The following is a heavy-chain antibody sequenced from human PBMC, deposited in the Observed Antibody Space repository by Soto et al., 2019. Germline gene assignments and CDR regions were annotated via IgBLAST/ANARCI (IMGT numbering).Heavy chain of an antibody. CDR3: SRLGRTVTTFAY. V-gene: IGHV4-39*01. D-gene: IGHD4-17*01. CDR1: GGSISSSSYY. Sequence: QLQLQESGPGLVKPSETLSLTFTVSGGSISSSSYYWGWIRQPPGKGLEWIGSIYYSGSTYYNPSLKSRVTISVDTSKNQFSLKLSSVTAADTAVYYCSRLGRTVTTFAYWGQGTLVTVSS. J-gene: IGHJ4*02. CDR2: IYYSGST.